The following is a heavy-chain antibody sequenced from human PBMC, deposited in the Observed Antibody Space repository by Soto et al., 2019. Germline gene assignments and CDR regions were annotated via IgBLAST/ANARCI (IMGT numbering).Heavy chain of an antibody. CDR1: GYTFTSYG. J-gene: IGHJ3*02. D-gene: IGHD4-17*01. V-gene: IGHV1-18*01. CDR3: ARLMYGDYIFDI. CDR2: ISAYNGNT. Sequence: ASVKVSCKASGYTFTSYGISWVRQAPGQGLEWMGWISAYNGNTNYAQKLQGRVTMTTHTSTSTAYMELRGLRSDDTAVYYCARLMYGDYIFDIWGQGTMVTVSS.